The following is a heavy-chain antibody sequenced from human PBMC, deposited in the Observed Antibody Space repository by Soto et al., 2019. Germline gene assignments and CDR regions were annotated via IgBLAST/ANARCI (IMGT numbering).Heavy chain of an antibody. V-gene: IGHV4-31*03. J-gene: IGHJ4*02. CDR2: IYYSGST. Sequence: SETLSLTCTVSGGSISSGGYYWSWIRQHPGKGLEWIGYIYYSGSTYYNPSLKSRVTISVDTSKNQFSLKLSSVTAADTAVYYCARTSGGWKAFDYWGQGALVTVSS. D-gene: IGHD6-19*01. CDR3: ARTSGGWKAFDY. CDR1: GGSISSGGYY.